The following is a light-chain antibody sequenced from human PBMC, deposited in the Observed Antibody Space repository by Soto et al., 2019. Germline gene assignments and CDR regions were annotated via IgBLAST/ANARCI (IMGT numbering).Light chain of an antibody. CDR1: SSDVADYRY. CDR2: ELS. J-gene: IGLJ2*01. CDR3: SAYTRSNTLV. V-gene: IGLV2-14*01. Sequence: QSALTQPDSVSGSPGQSITISCTGTSSDVADYRYVSWYQHRPGEAPKLIIYELSNRPSGVSSRFSGSKSVNTASLTLSGVQPEDGAEYYCSAYTRSNTLVFGGGTKLTVL.